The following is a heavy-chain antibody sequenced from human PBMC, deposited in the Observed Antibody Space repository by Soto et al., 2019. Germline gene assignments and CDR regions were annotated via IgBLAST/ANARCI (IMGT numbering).Heavy chain of an antibody. D-gene: IGHD4-17*01. Sequence: QVQLVESGGGVVQPGRSLRLSCAASGFTFSSYGMHWVRQAPGKGLEWVAVIWYDGSNKYYADSVKGRFTISRDNSKNPLYLQMNSLRAADTAVYYCASLYGDYVYFDLWGRGTLVTVSS. CDR3: ASLYGDYVYFDL. CDR2: IWYDGSNK. CDR1: GFTFSSYG. J-gene: IGHJ2*01. V-gene: IGHV3-33*01.